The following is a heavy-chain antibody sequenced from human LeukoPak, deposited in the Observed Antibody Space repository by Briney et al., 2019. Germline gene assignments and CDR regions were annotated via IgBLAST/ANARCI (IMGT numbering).Heavy chain of an antibody. CDR1: GFTFSSYA. CDR2: ISGSGGST. J-gene: IGHJ4*02. Sequence: PGGSLRLSCAASGFTFSSYAMSWVRQAPGKGLEWVSAISGSGGSTYYADSVKGRFTISRDNSKNTLYLQMNSLRAEDTAVYCCAKDMGYDFWSGYYNYWGQGTLVTVSS. CDR3: AKDMGYDFWSGYYNY. D-gene: IGHD3-3*01. V-gene: IGHV3-23*01.